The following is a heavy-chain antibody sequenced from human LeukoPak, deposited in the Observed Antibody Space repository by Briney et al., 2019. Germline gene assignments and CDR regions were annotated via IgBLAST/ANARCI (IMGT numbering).Heavy chain of an antibody. D-gene: IGHD3-22*01. CDR2: INHSGST. V-gene: IGHV4-34*01. CDR3: ARLIYDSSGYYFVGSGDTKFDY. J-gene: IGHJ4*02. Sequence: PSETLSLTCAVYGGSFSGYYWGWIRQPPGKGLEWIGEINHSGSTNYNPSLKSRVTISVDTSKNQFSLKLSSVTAADTAVYYCARLIYDSSGYYFVGSGDTKFDYWGQGTLVTVSS. CDR1: GGSFSGYY.